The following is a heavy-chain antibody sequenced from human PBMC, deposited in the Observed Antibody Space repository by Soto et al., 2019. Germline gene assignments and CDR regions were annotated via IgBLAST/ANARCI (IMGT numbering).Heavy chain of an antibody. V-gene: IGHV1-8*01. CDR3: ARGRGGGDPEWGTIDY. D-gene: IGHD1-7*01. Sequence: QVQLVQSGAEVKKPGASVKVSCKASGYTFTSYDINWVRQATGQGLEWMGWMNPNSGNTGYAQKFQGRVTMTRNTSRSTAYMELSSLRSDDTAVYYCARGRGGGDPEWGTIDYWGQGTLVTVSS. CDR2: MNPNSGNT. J-gene: IGHJ4*02. CDR1: GYTFTSYD.